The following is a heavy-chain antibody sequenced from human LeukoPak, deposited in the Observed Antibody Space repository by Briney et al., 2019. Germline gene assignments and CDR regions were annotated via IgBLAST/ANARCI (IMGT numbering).Heavy chain of an antibody. CDR1: GYTFTGYY. V-gene: IGHV1-2*02. J-gene: IGHJ4*02. CDR2: INPNSGGT. Sequence: APVKVSCKASGYTFTGYYMHWVRQAPGQGLEWMGWINPNSGGTNYAQKFQGRVTMTRDTSISTAYMELSRLRSDGTAVYYCARPYSSGWYWIDYWGQGTLVTVSS. CDR3: ARPYSSGWYWIDY. D-gene: IGHD6-19*01.